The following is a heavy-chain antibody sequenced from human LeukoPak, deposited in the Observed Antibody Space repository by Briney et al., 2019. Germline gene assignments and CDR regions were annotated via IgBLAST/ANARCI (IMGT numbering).Heavy chain of an antibody. V-gene: IGHV3-7*01. CDR2: IKQDGSEK. CDR3: ARDSYYDILTGYEGFDY. Sequence: PGGSLRLSCAASGFTFSSYWMSWVRQAPGKGLEWVANIKQDGSEKYYVDSVKGRFTISRDNAKNSLYLQMNSLRAEDTAVYYCARDSYYDILTGYEGFDYWGQGTLVTVSS. CDR1: GFTFSSYW. D-gene: IGHD3-9*01. J-gene: IGHJ4*02.